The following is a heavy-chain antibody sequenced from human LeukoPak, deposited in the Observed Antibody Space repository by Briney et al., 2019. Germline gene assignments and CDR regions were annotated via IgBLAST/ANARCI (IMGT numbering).Heavy chain of an antibody. CDR3: ARGAYSSSWSTFDY. V-gene: IGHV3-30*04. CDR1: GFTFSSYA. Sequence: GGSLRLSCAASGFTFSSYAMHWVRQAPGKGLEWVAVISYDGSNKYYADSVKGRFTISRDNSKKTLYLQMNRLRAADTAVYYCARGAYSSSWSTFDYWGQGTLVTVSS. CDR2: ISYDGSNK. D-gene: IGHD6-13*01. J-gene: IGHJ4*02.